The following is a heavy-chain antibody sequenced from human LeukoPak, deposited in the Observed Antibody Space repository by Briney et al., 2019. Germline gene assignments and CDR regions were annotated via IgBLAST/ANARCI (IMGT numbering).Heavy chain of an antibody. CDR1: GGSISSYY. V-gene: IGHV4-4*08. D-gene: IGHD1-1*01. CDR2: IYTGGST. CDR3: ARAAYNWNDMGYYMDV. Sequence: PSETLSLTCTVSGGSISSYYWSWIRQPPGKGLEWIGRIYTGGSTNYNPSFKSRVTIAVDTSKNEFFLKLSSMTAADTAVYYCARAAYNWNDMGYYMDVWGKGTTVIVSS. J-gene: IGHJ6*03.